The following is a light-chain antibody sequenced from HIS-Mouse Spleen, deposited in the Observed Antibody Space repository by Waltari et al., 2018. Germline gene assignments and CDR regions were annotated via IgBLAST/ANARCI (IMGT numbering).Light chain of an antibody. CDR3: SLYTSSSTLV. J-gene: IGLJ2*01. CDR1: SSDVGSYNL. CDR2: EVS. V-gene: IGLV2-18*01. Sequence: QSALTQPPSVSGSPGQSVTISCTGTSSDVGSYNLVSWYQQPPGTAPKLMIYEVSTRPSGVPDRFSGSKSGNTASLTISGLQAEDEADYYCSLYTSSSTLVFGGGTKLTVL.